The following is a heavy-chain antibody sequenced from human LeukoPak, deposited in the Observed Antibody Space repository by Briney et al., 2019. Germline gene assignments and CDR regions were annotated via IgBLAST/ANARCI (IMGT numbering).Heavy chain of an antibody. CDR2: IYKSGNA. CDR1: GFTVSSNY. V-gene: IGHV3-53*05. J-gene: IGHJ6*02. D-gene: IGHD3-16*01. CDR3: ARGGGGPADYYYYGMDV. Sequence: GGSLRLSCAASGFTVSSNYLSWVRQAPGKGLEWVSLIYKSGNAHSADSVKGRFTISRDISKSTLYLQMNSLRPEDTAVYYCARGGGGPADYYYYGMDVWGQGTTVTVSS.